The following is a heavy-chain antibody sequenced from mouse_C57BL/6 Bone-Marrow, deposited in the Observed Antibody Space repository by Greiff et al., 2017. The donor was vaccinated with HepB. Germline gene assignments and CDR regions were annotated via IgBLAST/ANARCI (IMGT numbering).Heavy chain of an antibody. CDR1: GYTFTSYT. J-gene: IGHJ1*03. CDR3: ARPPTTVVPHWYFDV. D-gene: IGHD1-1*01. CDR2: INPSSGYT. Sequence: VQLQQSGAELARPGASVKMSCKASGYTFTSYTMHWVKQRPGQGLEWIGYINPSSGYTKYNQKFKDKATLTADKSSSTAYMQLSSLTSEDSAVYYCARPPTTVVPHWYFDVWGTGTTVTVSS. V-gene: IGHV1-4*01.